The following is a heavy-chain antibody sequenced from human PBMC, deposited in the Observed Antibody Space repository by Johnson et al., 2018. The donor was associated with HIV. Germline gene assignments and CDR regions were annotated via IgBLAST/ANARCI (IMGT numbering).Heavy chain of an antibody. Sequence: EQLVESGGGLVQPGRSLRLSCTASGFTFGDYALSWVRQAPGKGLEWVGFIRSKASGGTTEYAASVKGRFTISRDDSKSIAYLQMNSLKTDDTAVYYCTRDAKIGGWTWGAFDVWGQGTMVTVSS. CDR1: GFTFGDYA. D-gene: IGHD7-27*01. V-gene: IGHV3-49*04. CDR2: IRSKASGGTT. J-gene: IGHJ3*01. CDR3: TRDAKIGGWTWGAFDV.